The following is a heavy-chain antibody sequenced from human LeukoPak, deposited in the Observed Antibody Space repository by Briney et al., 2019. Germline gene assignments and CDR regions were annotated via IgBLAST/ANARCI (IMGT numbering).Heavy chain of an antibody. CDR1: GGSFSGYY. Sequence: SETLSLTCAVYGGSFSGYYWSWIRQSPDKGLEWIGEINHSGRTNYNPSLKSRVTISIDTSKNQFSLKLSSVTAADTAVYYCARSVEGYCSGGSCYSYYYMDVWGKGTTVTVSS. V-gene: IGHV4-34*01. J-gene: IGHJ6*03. CDR3: ARSVEGYCSGGSCYSYYYMDV. D-gene: IGHD2-15*01. CDR2: INHSGRT.